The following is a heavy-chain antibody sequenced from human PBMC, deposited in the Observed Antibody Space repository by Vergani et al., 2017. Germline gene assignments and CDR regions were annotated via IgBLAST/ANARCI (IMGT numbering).Heavy chain of an antibody. D-gene: IGHD3-10*01. CDR1: GGTFSSYA. V-gene: IGHV1-69*12. J-gene: IGHJ4*02. CDR2: IIPIFGTA. Sequence: QVQLVQSGAEVKKPGSSVKVSCKASGGTFSSYALSWLRPAPGQGLEWMGGIIPIFGTANYAQKFQGRVTITADESTSTAYMELSSLRSEDTAVYYCAREDWGSGSYYSAYWGQGTLVTVSS. CDR3: AREDWGSGSYYSAY.